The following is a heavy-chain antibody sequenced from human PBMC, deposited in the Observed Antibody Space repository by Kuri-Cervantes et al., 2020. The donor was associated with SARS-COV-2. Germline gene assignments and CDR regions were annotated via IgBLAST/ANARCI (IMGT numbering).Heavy chain of an antibody. J-gene: IGHJ4*02. CDR1: GYTFTSYD. V-gene: IGHV1-8*01. CDR2: MNPNSGNT. Sequence: ASVKVSCKASGYTFTSYDINWVRQATGQGLEWMGWMNPNSGNTGYAQKFQGRVAITADKSTSTAYMELSSLRSEDTAVYYYARGLSVVTHFDYWGQGTLVTVSS. CDR3: ARGLSVVTHFDY. D-gene: IGHD2-21*02.